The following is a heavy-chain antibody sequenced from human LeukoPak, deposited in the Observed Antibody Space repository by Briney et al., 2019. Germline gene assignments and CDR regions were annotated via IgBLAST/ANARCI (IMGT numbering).Heavy chain of an antibody. J-gene: IGHJ6*02. CDR2: IYSGGST. D-gene: IGHD1-1*01. CDR1: GFTVSSNY. CDR3: ARDAVFGSGLNDYYYYYYGMDV. V-gene: IGHV3-66*01. Sequence: GGSLRLSCAASGFTVSSNYMSWVRQAPGKGLGWVSVIYSGGSTYYADSVKGRFTISRDNSKNTLYLQMNSLRAEDTAVYYCARDAVFGSGLNDYYYYYYGMDVWGQGTTVTVSS.